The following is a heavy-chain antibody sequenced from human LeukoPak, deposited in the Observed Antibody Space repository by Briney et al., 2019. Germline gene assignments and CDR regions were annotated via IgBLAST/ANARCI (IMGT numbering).Heavy chain of an antibody. V-gene: IGHV3-7*01. CDR2: IKQDGSEK. J-gene: IGHJ6*03. CDR3: ASANTYYYGSGSSYYMDV. Sequence: GGSLRLSCAASGFTFSSYWMSWVRQAPGKGLEWVANIKQDGSEKYYVDSVKGRLTISRDNAKNSLYLQMNSLRAEDTAVYYCASANTYYYGSGSSYYMDVWGKGTTVTVSS. CDR1: GFTFSSYW. D-gene: IGHD3-10*01.